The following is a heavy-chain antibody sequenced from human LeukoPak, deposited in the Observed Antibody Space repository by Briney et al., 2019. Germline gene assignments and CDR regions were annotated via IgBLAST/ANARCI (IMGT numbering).Heavy chain of an antibody. CDR3: ARVGENHPALDY. CDR1: XXXFTNYD. V-gene: IGHV1-8*01. J-gene: IGHJ4*02. D-gene: IGHD1-14*01. CDR2: MNPNSGNT. Sequence: XXSCKAXXXXFTNYDINWVRQATGQGLEWMGWMNPNSGNTGYAQKFQGRITMTRNTSISTGYMELSSLRSEDTAVYYCARVGENHPALDYWGQGTLVTVSS.